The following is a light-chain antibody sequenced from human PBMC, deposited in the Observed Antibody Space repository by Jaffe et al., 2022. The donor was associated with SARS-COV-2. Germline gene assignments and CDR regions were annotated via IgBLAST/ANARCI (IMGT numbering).Light chain of an antibody. J-gene: IGKJ1*01. CDR3: QHFNNWPRT. CDR1: QDISNK. CDR2: RAS. Sequence: EIVMTQSPATLSVSPGERATLSCRASQDISNKLAWYQQKPGQAPRLLIHRASTRATGIPARFSGSGSGTEFTLTISSLQPEDFAVYYCQHFNNWPRTFGQGTKVEIK. V-gene: IGKV3-15*01.